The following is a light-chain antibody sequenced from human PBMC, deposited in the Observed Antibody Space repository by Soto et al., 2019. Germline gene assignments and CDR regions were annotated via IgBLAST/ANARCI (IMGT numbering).Light chain of an antibody. CDR3: TSYEGGGKYV. V-gene: IGLV2-14*01. Sequence: QSALTQPASVSGSPGQSVTISCTGTSSDVGAYNLVSWYQQYPGKVPKLIIYEVSNRPSGVSNRFSGSKSGNTASLTISGLQADDEADYYCCTSYEGGGKYVFGTGTKLTVL. CDR2: EVS. CDR1: SSDVGAYNL. J-gene: IGLJ1*01.